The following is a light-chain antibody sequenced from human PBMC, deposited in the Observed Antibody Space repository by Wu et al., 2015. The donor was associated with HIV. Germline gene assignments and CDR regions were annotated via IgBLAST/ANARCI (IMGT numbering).Light chain of an antibody. CDR2: HAS. J-gene: IGKJ1*01. Sequence: EIMMTQSPATLSVSPGERATLSCRAGQSISSALAWYQQKPGQTPRLLIYHASTRATGVPARFSGSGSGTDFTLTISSLQPEDVATYYCQKYNTAPWTFGQGTKVEMK. CDR1: QSISSA. V-gene: IGKV3-15*01. CDR3: QKYNTAPWT.